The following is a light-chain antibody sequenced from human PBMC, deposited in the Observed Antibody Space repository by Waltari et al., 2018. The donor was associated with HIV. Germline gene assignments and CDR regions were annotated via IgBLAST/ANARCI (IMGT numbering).Light chain of an antibody. CDR1: TSNIGAGYD. Sequence: QSVLTQPPSVSGAPGQRVTISCTGNTSNIGAGYDVHWYQQLPGTATKLLIYGDANRPSGVPDRFSGSTSGTSASLAITGLRAEDECDYYCQSYDRSLSGVIFGGGTKLTVL. V-gene: IGLV1-40*01. CDR3: QSYDRSLSGVI. CDR2: GDA. J-gene: IGLJ2*01.